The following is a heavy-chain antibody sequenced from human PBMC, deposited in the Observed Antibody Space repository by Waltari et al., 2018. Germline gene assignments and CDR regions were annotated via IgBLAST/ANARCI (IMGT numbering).Heavy chain of an antibody. CDR2: ISWEGSTT. D-gene: IGHD6-19*01. J-gene: IGHJ4*02. Sequence: EVHLLESGGVVVQPGCSLRLSCSASGFTFTAYAMHWVRQAPGKGLEWVSLISWEGSTTSYADSVKGRFTISRDNSKNSLYLQKNSLRAEDNALYYCAKDSRGYSGWVDYWGQGTLVTVSS. CDR3: AKDSRGYSGWVDY. CDR1: GFTFTAYA. V-gene: IGHV3-43D*03.